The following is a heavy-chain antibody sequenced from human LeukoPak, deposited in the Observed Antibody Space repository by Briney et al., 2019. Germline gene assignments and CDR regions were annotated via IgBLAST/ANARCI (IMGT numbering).Heavy chain of an antibody. Sequence: ASETLSLTCTVSGGSISSSSYYWGWIRQPPGKGLEWIGSIYYSGSTYYNPSLKSRVTISVDTSKNQFSLKLSSVTAADTAVYYCARGPRQQWLVWGSGIRYFDYWGQGTLVTVSS. CDR3: ARGPRQQWLVWGSGIRYFDY. CDR1: GGSISSSSYY. J-gene: IGHJ4*02. D-gene: IGHD6-19*01. V-gene: IGHV4-39*07. CDR2: IYYSGST.